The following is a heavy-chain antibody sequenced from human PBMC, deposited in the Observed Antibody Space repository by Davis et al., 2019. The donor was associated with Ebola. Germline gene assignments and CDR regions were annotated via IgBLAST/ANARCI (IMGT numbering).Heavy chain of an antibody. CDR1: GFTFSDNA. J-gene: IGHJ6*02. CDR2: IDSSTEYI. CDR3: ARGDVRGVIYYGMDV. V-gene: IGHV3-21*01. Sequence: GESLKISCAASGFTFSDNAMNWVRQAPGKGLEWVAAIDSSTEYIYYADSVKGRFTVSRDNTKKSLSLQMNSLRADDTAVYYCARGDVRGVIYYGMDVWGQGTTVTVSS. D-gene: IGHD3-10*01.